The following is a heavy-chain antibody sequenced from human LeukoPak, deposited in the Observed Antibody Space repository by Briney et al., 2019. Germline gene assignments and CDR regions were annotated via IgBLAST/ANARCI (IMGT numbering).Heavy chain of an antibody. CDR1: GGSFSGYY. Sequence: PSETLSLTCAVYGGSFSGYYWSWIRQPPGRGLEWIGYIYYSGSTNYNPSLKSRVTISVDTSKNQFSLKLSSVTAADTAVYYCARNVPANYYYYGMDVWGQGTTVTVSS. CDR2: IYYSGST. V-gene: IGHV4-59*13. J-gene: IGHJ6*02. CDR3: ARNVPANYYYYGMDV. D-gene: IGHD2-2*01.